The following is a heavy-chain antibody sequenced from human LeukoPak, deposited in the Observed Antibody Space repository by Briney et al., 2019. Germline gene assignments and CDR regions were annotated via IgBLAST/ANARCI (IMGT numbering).Heavy chain of an antibody. D-gene: IGHD1-26*01. J-gene: IGHJ4*02. CDR2: VSHSGKT. V-gene: IGHV4-38-2*02. Sequence: PSDTLSLTCTVSGYSISSGYYWGWIRQPPGKGLEWIGSVSHSGKTYYKPSLKSRVTISVDTSKNQFSLKLSSVTAADTAFYYCARDETSGSDYWGQGTLVTVSS. CDR1: GYSISSGYY. CDR3: ARDETSGSDY.